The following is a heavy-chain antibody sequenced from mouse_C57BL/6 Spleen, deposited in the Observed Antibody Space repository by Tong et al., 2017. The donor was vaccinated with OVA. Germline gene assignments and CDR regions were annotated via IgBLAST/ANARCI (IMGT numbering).Heavy chain of an antibody. V-gene: IGHV5-9-3*01. CDR1: GFTFSSYA. CDR2: ISSGGSYT. J-gene: IGHJ2*01. D-gene: IGHD2-1*01. Sequence: EVQLVVTGGGLVKPGGSLKLSCAASGFTFSSYAMSWVRQTPEKRLEWVATISSGGSYTYYPDSVKGRFTISRDNPKNTLFLQMTSLRFEDTAMYYCATGNPYYIDDRGQETTLTVAS. CDR3: ATGNPYYIDD.